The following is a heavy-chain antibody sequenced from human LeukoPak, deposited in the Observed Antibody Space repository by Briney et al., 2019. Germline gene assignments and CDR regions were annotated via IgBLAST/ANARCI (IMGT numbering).Heavy chain of an antibody. J-gene: IGHJ4*02. CDR2: IKEDGRQK. V-gene: IGHV3-7*01. CDR3: ARDRWGYSYGGD. D-gene: IGHD5-12*01. CDR1: GFTFSSSG. Sequence: PGGSLRLSCAASGFTFSSSGMSWVRQAPGKGLEWVANIKEDGRQKYYVDSVKGRFTISRDNAKNSLYLQMNSLRAEDTAVYYCARDRWGYSYGGDWGQGTQVTVSS.